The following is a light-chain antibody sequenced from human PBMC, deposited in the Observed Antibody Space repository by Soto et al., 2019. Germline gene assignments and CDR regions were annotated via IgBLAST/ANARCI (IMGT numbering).Light chain of an antibody. Sequence: EIVLTQSPATLSLSPGDRATLSCRASQSVISYLAWYQQKPGQAPRLLIYDASNSATGIPARFSGSGSGTDFTLTISSLEPEDFAVYYCQQRSNLPPVIPFGQGTRLEIK. CDR2: DAS. CDR3: QQRSNLPPVIP. J-gene: IGKJ5*01. CDR1: QSVISY. V-gene: IGKV3-11*01.